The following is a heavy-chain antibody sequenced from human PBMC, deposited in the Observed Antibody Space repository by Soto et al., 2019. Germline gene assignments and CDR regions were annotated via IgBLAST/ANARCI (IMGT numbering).Heavy chain of an antibody. Sequence: QVQLQESGPGLVKPSETLSLTCTVPGGSISSYYWSWIRQPPGQGLEWIGYIYNSGSTNYNPTLNSRVPISVHTSESQCSLAVSPVTAADTAVYYCATGSTGYSGSWYRYWGQGTLVTVSS. J-gene: IGHJ4*02. CDR1: GGSISSYY. V-gene: IGHV4-59*08. CDR3: ATGSTGYSGSWYRY. D-gene: IGHD6-13*01. CDR2: IYNSGST.